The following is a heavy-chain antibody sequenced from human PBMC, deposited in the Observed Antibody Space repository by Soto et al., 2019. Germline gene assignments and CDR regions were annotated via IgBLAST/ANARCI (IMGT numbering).Heavy chain of an antibody. CDR1: GGAFTNYS. J-gene: IGHJ6*02. D-gene: IGHD1-1*01. V-gene: IGHV1-69*08. CDR2: IIPLHNTS. CDR3: ASWSAWNPLYYHGMDV. Sequence: SVKVSCKVSGGAFTNYSLNWVRHSPGQGLEWLGGIIPLHNTSNYSEKFVGRLSVTADISPSTVYMHLSGLTSGDTATYYCASWSAWNPLYYHGMDVWGQGTTVTVSS.